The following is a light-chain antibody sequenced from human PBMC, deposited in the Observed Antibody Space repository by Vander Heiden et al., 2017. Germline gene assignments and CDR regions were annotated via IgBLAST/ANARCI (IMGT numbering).Light chain of an antibody. CDR1: RSAIGSKS. V-gene: IGLV1-44*01. Sequence: QSVLTQPPSASGTPGQRVTISCSGSRSAIGSKSVDWYQQFPGTAPNLLIYRDDQRPSGVPGRFSGSKSGSSASLAISGLQAEEEAEYYCATWDASMNDWVFGGGTKLTVL. J-gene: IGLJ3*02. CDR3: ATWDASMNDWV. CDR2: RDD.